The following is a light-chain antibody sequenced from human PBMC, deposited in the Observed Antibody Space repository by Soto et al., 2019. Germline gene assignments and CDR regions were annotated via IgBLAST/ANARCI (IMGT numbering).Light chain of an antibody. J-gene: IGLJ3*02. CDR3: SSHAASGV. V-gene: IGLV2-8*01. Sequence: QSALTQPPSASGSPGQSVALSCSGTSGDVGAYNYVSWYQQHPGKAPKLIIYEVNKRPSGVPDRFSGSKSGNTASLTVSGLQAEDEADYYCSSHAASGVFGGGTKLTVL. CDR2: EVN. CDR1: SGDVGAYNY.